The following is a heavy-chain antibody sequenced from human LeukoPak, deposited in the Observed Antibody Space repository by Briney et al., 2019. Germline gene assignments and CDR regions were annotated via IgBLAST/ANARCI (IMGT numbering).Heavy chain of an antibody. CDR3: VRDFASGSYYNLFDY. D-gene: IGHD3-10*01. CDR2: ISYDATNE. V-gene: IGHV3-30*04. Sequence: GGSLRLSCAASGFTFNFFSMYWVRQSPGKGLEWVAVISYDATNEYYADSVKGRFTISRDDSKSTLYLQMNSLRVEDTAVYYCVRDFASGSYYNLFDYWGQGTLVTVSS. CDR1: GFTFNFFS. J-gene: IGHJ4*02.